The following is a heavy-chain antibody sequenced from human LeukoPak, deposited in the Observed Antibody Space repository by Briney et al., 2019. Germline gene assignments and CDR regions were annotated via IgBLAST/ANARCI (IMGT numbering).Heavy chain of an antibody. CDR1: GGSISSGGYY. V-gene: IGHV4-31*03. Sequence: SETLSLTCTVSGGSISSGGYYWSWIRQHPGKGLEWIGYIYYSGSTYYNPSLKSRVTISVGTSKNQFSLKLSSVTAADTAVYYCARDPTPENLAFDIWGQGTMVTVSS. CDR2: IYYSGST. J-gene: IGHJ3*02. CDR3: ARDPTPENLAFDI.